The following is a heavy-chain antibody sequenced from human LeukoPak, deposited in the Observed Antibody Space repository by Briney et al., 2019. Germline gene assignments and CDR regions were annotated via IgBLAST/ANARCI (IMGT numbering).Heavy chain of an antibody. D-gene: IGHD6-6*01. CDR1: GFTFSSYS. CDR2: ISSSSSYI. Sequence: PGGSLRLSCAASGFTFSSYSMNWVCQAPGKGLEWVSSISSSSSYIYYADSVKGRFTISRDNAKNSLYLQMNSLRAEDTAVYYCAREDSSSSAWFDPWGQGTLVTVSS. J-gene: IGHJ5*02. CDR3: AREDSSSSAWFDP. V-gene: IGHV3-21*01.